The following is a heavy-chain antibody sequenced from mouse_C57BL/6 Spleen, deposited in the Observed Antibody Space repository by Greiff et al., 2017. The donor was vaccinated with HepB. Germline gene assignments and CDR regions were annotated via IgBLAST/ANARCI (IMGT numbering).Heavy chain of an antibody. D-gene: IGHD2-1*01. V-gene: IGHV1-22*01. CDR3: AMDGNYGGFAY. J-gene: IGHJ3*01. CDR2: INPNNGGT. Sequence: EVQLQQSGPELVKPGASVKMSCKASGYTFTDYNMHWVKQSHGKSLEWIGYINPNNGGTSYNQKFKGKATLTVNKSSSTAYMELRSLTSEDSAVYYCAMDGNYGGFAYWGQGTLVTVSA. CDR1: GYTFTDYN.